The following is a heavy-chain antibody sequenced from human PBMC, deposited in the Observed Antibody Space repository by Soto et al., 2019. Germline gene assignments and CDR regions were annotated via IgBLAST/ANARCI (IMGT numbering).Heavy chain of an antibody. D-gene: IGHD4-17*01. V-gene: IGHV3-23*01. CDR2: ISGSGGST. CDR3: AKDTRYGERGMDV. CDR1: GFTFSSYA. J-gene: IGHJ6*04. Sequence: GGSLRLSCAASGFTFSSYAMSWVRQAPGKGLEWVSAISGSGGSTYYADSVKGRFTISRDNSKNTLYLRMNSLRAEDTAVYYCAKDTRYGERGMDVWGKGTTVTVSS.